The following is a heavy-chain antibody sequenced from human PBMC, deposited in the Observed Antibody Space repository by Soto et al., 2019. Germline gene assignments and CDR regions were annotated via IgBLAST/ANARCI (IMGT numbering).Heavy chain of an antibody. D-gene: IGHD3-16*01. CDR3: ARVTRDVSIDY. J-gene: IGHJ4*02. Sequence: GGSLRLSCAASGFMFSSYWMYWVRQAPGKGLVWVSRINIDGSTTTYADSVKGRFTISRDNAENTLYLQMNSLRAEDTAVYYCARVTRDVSIDYWGQGTLVTVSS. CDR1: GFMFSSYW. CDR2: INIDGSTT. V-gene: IGHV3-74*01.